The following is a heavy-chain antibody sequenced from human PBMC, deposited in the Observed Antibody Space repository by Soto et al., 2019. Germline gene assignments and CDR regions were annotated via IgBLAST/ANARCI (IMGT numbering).Heavy chain of an antibody. J-gene: IGHJ3*02. CDR2: IYYSGST. CDR3: ARHISTADDAFDI. CDR1: GGSISSGGYY. Sequence: PSETLSLTCTVSGGSISSGGYYWSWIRQHPGKGLEWIGYIYYSGSTYYNPSLKSRVTISVDTSKNQFSLKLSSVTAADTAVYYCARHISTADDAFDIWGQGTMVTVSS. V-gene: IGHV4-39*01. D-gene: IGHD1-20*01.